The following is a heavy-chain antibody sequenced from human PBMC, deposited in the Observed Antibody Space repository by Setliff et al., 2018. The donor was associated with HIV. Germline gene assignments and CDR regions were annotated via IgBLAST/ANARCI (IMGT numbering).Heavy chain of an antibody. V-gene: IGHV4-59*08. CDR2: IYYNGNA. CDR1: GGSISSHY. CDR3: ARRGDFFYYAMDV. Sequence: LSLTCTVSGGSISSHYWGWIRQAPGKGLEWVGYIYYNGNAYYNPSLKSRVTISVDRSKNQFSLKLSSVTAADTAVYYCARRGDFFYYAMDVWGQGTTVTVSS. J-gene: IGHJ6*02.